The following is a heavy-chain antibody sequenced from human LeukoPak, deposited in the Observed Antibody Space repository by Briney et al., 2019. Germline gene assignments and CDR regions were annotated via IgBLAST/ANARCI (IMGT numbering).Heavy chain of an antibody. CDR2: ISGSGGST. D-gene: IGHD3-22*01. J-gene: IGHJ4*02. V-gene: IGHV3-23*01. Sequence: PGGSLRLSCAASGFTFSSYAMSWVRQAPGKGLEWVSAISGSGGSTYYADSVKGRFTISRDNSKNTLYLQMNSLRAEDTAVYYCAKAWYYYDSSGCRYYFDYWGQGTLVTISS. CDR3: AKAWYYYDSSGCRYYFDY. CDR1: GFTFSSYA.